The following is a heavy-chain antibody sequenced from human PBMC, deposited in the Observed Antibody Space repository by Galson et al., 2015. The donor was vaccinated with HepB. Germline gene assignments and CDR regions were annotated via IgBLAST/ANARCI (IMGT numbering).Heavy chain of an antibody. Sequence: QSGAEVKKPGESLKISCKGSGYSFTSYWIGWVRQMPGKGLEWMGIIYPGGSDTRYSPSFQGQVTISADKSLSTAYLQWSSLKASDTAMYYCARLIAVAGSGKPFDIWGQGTMVTVSS. CDR2: IYPGGSDT. CDR3: ARLIAVAGSGKPFDI. D-gene: IGHD6-19*01. CDR1: GYSFTSYW. J-gene: IGHJ3*02. V-gene: IGHV5-51*03.